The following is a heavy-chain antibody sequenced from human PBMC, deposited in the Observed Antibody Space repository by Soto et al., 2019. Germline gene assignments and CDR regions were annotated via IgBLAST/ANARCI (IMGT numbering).Heavy chain of an antibody. J-gene: IGHJ6*02. CDR3: ARAAAARHLYYYYYGMDV. D-gene: IGHD6-6*01. V-gene: IGHV4-30-4*01. CDR2: IYYSGST. CDR1: GGSISSGDYY. Sequence: PSETLSLTCTVSGGSISSGDYYWSWIRQPPGKGLEWIGYIYYSGSTYYNPSLKSRVTISVDTSKNQFSLKLSSVTAADTAVYYCARAAAARHLYYYYYGMDVWGQGTTVTVSS.